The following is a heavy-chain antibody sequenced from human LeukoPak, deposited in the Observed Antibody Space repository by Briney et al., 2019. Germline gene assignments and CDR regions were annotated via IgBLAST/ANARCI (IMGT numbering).Heavy chain of an antibody. V-gene: IGHV1-69*06. Sequence: GASVKVSCKASGGTFSSYAISWVRQAPGQGLEWMGGIIPIFGTASYAQKFQGRVTITADKSTSTAYMELSSLRSEDTAVYYCARGFKKTMIVPNNWFDPWGQGTLVTVSS. CDR1: GGTFSSYA. CDR2: IIPIFGTA. CDR3: ARGFKKTMIVPNNWFDP. J-gene: IGHJ5*02. D-gene: IGHD3-22*01.